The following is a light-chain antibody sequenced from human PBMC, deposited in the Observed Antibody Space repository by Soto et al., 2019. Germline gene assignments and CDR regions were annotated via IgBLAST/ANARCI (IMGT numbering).Light chain of an antibody. Sequence: EIVMTQSPATLSVSPGERATLSCRASQSVSSNLAWYQQKPGQAPRLLIFGASSRATGIPDRFRGSGSGTDFTLTISRLEPEDSAVYYCQQYKNWPPWTFGQGTKVDIK. CDR1: QSVSSN. CDR2: GAS. V-gene: IGKV3D-15*01. J-gene: IGKJ1*01. CDR3: QQYKNWPPWT.